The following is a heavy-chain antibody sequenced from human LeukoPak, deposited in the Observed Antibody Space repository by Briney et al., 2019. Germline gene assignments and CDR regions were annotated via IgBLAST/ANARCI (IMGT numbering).Heavy chain of an antibody. CDR3: AREANSRIAAALLVTYYFDY. J-gene: IGHJ4*02. V-gene: IGHV1-45*02. CDR2: ITPFNGNT. CDR1: GYTFTYRY. D-gene: IGHD6-13*01. Sequence: GSSVNVSCKASGYTFTYRYLHWVRQAPGQALEWMGWITPFNGNTNYAQKFQDRVTITRDRSMSTAYMELSSLRSEDTAMYYCAREANSRIAAALLVTYYFDYWGQGTLVTVSS.